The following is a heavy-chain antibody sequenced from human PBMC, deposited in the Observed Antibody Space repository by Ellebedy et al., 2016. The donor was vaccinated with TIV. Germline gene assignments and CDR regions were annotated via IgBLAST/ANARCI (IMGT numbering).Heavy chain of an antibody. CDR3: ARSTVRGKYYFDY. J-gene: IGHJ4*02. CDR1: GYTFTSYY. D-gene: IGHD3-10*01. V-gene: IGHV1-46*01. Sequence: AASVKVSCKASGYTFTSYYMHWVRQAPGLGLEWMGIINPSGGSTSYAQKFQGRNTVTRDTSTSTLYMELSSLRSEDTAVYYCARSTVRGKYYFDYWGQGTLVTVSS. CDR2: INPSGGST.